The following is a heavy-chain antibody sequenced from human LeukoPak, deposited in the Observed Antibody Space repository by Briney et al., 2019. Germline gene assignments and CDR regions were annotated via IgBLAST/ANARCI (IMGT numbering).Heavy chain of an antibody. Sequence: SETLSLTCAVYGGSFSGYYWSWIRQPPGKGLEWIGEINHSGSTNYNPSLKSRVTISVDTSKNQFSLKLSSVTAADTAVYYCARGTGAAAHGYWGQGTLVTVSS. CDR2: INHSGST. J-gene: IGHJ4*02. CDR1: GGSFSGYY. V-gene: IGHV4-34*01. CDR3: ARGTGAAAHGY. D-gene: IGHD6-13*01.